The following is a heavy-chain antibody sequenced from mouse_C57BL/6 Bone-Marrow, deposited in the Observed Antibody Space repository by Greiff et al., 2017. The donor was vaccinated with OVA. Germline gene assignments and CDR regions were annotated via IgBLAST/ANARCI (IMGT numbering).Heavy chain of an antibody. Sequence: EVHLVESGGGLVKPGASLKLSCAASGFTFTSYAMSWVRQTPEKRLEWVATISDGGSNTYYTDNVKGRFTISGDNAKNNLYLQMSHLTSEDTAMYYGARDRVTTVVAPYAMDYWGQGTSVTVSS. CDR2: ISDGGSNT. D-gene: IGHD1-1*01. J-gene: IGHJ4*01. CDR3: ARDRVTTVVAPYAMDY. CDR1: GFTFTSYA. V-gene: IGHV5-4*01.